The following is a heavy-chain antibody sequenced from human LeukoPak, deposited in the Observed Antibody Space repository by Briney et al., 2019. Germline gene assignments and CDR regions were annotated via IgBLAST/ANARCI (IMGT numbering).Heavy chain of an antibody. Sequence: GGSLRLSRSASGFAFSGFAMGWVRQAPGKGLEWVSSISGSGGNTYYADSVEGRFTVSRDNSKNTLYLQMNSLRAEDTALYYCARGRGGDYVPSRFDYWGQGTLVTVSS. D-gene: IGHD4-17*01. V-gene: IGHV3-23*01. J-gene: IGHJ4*02. CDR2: ISGSGGNT. CDR3: ARGRGGDYVPSRFDY. CDR1: GFAFSGFA.